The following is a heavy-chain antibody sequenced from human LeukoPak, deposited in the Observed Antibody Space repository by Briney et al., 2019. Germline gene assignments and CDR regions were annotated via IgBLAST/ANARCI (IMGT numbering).Heavy chain of an antibody. Sequence: ASVKVSCKASGYTFTGYYMHWVRQATGQGLEWMGWMNPNSGNTGYAQKFQGRVTMTRNTSISTAYMELSSLRSEDTAVYYCARALAVDGGSDYWGQGTLVTVSS. J-gene: IGHJ4*02. D-gene: IGHD6-19*01. CDR2: MNPNSGNT. CDR1: GYTFTGYY. CDR3: ARALAVDGGSDY. V-gene: IGHV1-8*02.